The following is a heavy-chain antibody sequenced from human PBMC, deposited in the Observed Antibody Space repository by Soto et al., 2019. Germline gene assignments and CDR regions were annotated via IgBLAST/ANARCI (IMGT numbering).Heavy chain of an antibody. CDR2: IWYDGTNK. J-gene: IGHJ6*02. Sequence: QVQLVESGGGVVQPGRSLRLSGAASGFTFSSYGMHWVRQAPGKGLEWVAVIWYDGTNKYYADSVKGQFTISRDNSKNTMYLQMNSLRAEDTAVDYCARDRGAAAGTRYYYGMDVWGQGTTVTVSS. CDR3: ARDRGAAAGTRYYYGMDV. V-gene: IGHV3-33*01. CDR1: GFTFSSYG. D-gene: IGHD6-13*01.